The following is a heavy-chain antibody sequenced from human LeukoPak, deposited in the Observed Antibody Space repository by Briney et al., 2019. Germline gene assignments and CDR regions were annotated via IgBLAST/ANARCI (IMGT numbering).Heavy chain of an antibody. D-gene: IGHD5-24*01. CDR1: GFTFGDYA. J-gene: IGHJ4*02. V-gene: IGHV3-49*04. CDR2: IRSKPYGGTA. Sequence: PGGSLRLSCTASGFTFGDYAINWVRQAPGKGLGWVGFIRSKPYGGTAEYAASVKGRFTISRDDSKNIAYLQMSSLKTEDTAVYYCIRGANTRDGYNRLVYWGQGTLVTVSS. CDR3: IRGANTRDGYNRLVY.